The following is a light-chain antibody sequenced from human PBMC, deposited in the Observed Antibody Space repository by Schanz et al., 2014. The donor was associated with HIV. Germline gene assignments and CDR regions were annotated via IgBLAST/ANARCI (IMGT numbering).Light chain of an antibody. V-gene: IGLV1-40*01. J-gene: IGLJ2*01. CDR3: QSADNSLSGVI. CDR2: GNS. Sequence: QSVLTQPPSVSGAPGQRVTISCTGSSSNIGAGYDVHWYQQLPGAAPKLLIYGNSNRPSGVPDRFSGSKSGTSASLAITGLQAEDEADYYCQSADNSLSGVIFGGGTKLTVL. CDR1: SSNIGAGYD.